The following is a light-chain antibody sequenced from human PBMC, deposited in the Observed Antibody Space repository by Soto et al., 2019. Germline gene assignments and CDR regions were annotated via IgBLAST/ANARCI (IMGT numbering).Light chain of an antibody. CDR1: ASDIGSQDH. CDR2: EVS. J-gene: IGLJ1*01. Sequence: ALIQPASASGSPGQSLTISCSGTASDIGSQDHVAWYQQYPGKAPKVLIYEVSNRPSGVADRFSASKSGNTASLTISGLQAEDEADYYCASYTNRNTLVFGPGTKVTVL. CDR3: ASYTNRNTLV. V-gene: IGLV2-14*03.